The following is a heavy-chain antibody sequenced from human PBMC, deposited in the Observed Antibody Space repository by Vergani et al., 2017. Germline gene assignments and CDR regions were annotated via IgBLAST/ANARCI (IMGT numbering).Heavy chain of an antibody. J-gene: IGHJ1*01. CDR2: IYYTGTT. CDR3: TRHGRSGWAGYFQH. CDR1: GVSIDSNSYY. V-gene: IGHV4-39*01. D-gene: IGHD6-19*01. Sequence: QLQLQESGPGLEKPSETLSLTCTVSGVSIDSNSYYWGGIRQPPGKGLEWIGTIYYTGTTYYNEAHKSRLTISVDTSKNQFSLNLTSVTAADTAVYYCTRHGRSGWAGYFQHWGQGTLVTASS.